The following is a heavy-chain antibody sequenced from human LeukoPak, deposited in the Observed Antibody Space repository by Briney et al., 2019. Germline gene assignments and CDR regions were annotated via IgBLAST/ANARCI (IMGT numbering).Heavy chain of an antibody. CDR2: ISGSGGST. V-gene: IGHV3-23*01. D-gene: IGHD6-19*01. CDR1: GFTFSSYA. CDR3: AKDVYSSGWYRPDAFDI. J-gene: IGHJ3*02. Sequence: GGSLRLSCAASGFTFSSYAMSWVRQAPGKGLEWVSAISGSGGSTYYADSVKGRFTISRDNSKNTLYLQMNSLRAEDTAVYYCAKDVYSSGWYRPDAFDIWGQGTMVTVSS.